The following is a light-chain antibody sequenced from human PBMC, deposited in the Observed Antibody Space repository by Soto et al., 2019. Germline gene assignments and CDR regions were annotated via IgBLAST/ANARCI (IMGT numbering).Light chain of an antibody. CDR3: QQYGSSAPIT. Sequence: EIVMTQSPATLSVSPGERATLSCRASQSVSSNLAWYQQKPGQAPRLLIYGASIRATGIPDRFSGSGSGTDFTLTISRLEPEDFALYYCQQYGSSAPITFGQGTRLEIK. V-gene: IGKV3-20*01. CDR1: QSVSSN. J-gene: IGKJ5*01. CDR2: GAS.